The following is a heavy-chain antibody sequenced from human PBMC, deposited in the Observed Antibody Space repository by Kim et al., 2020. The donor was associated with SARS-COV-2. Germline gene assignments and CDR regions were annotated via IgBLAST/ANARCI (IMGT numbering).Heavy chain of an antibody. CDR2: ISYDGSNK. CDR1: GFTFSIYG. CDR3: FSGSIGGSAY. J-gene: IGHJ4*02. V-gene: IGHV3-30*03. Sequence: GGSLRLSCAASGFTFSIYGMHWVRQAPGKGLEWVALISYDGSNKYYGDSVKGRFTISRDNSKNTLYLQMNSLRAEDTAVYYCFSGSIGGSAYWGQGTLVTVSS. D-gene: IGHD3-16*01.